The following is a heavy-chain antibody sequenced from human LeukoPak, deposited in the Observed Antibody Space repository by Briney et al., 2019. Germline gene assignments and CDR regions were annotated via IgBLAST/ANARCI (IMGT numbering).Heavy chain of an antibody. CDR2: IWYDGSNK. CDR3: ARDPGQISMIVVVDY. CDR1: GFTFSSHG. J-gene: IGHJ4*02. Sequence: GRSLRLSCAASGFTFSSHGMHWVRQAPGKGLEWVAVIWYDGSNKYYADSVKGRFTISRDNSKNTLYLQMNSLRAEDTAVYYCARDPGQISMIVVVDYWGQGTLVTVSS. V-gene: IGHV3-33*01. D-gene: IGHD3-22*01.